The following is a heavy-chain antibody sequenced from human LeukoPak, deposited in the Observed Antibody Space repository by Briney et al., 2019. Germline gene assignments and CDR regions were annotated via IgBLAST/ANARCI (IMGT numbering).Heavy chain of an antibody. V-gene: IGHV4-31*03. Sequence: SETLSLACTVSGGSISRGGYYWSWIRQHPGKGLEWIGYIYNSGSTYYNPSLKSRVTITVDTSKNQYSLKLSSMAVADTARDYCARVEGFAFDIWGQGTMVTVSS. J-gene: IGHJ3*02. CDR3: ARVEGFAFDI. D-gene: IGHD1-1*01. CDR1: GGSISRGGYY. CDR2: IYNSGST.